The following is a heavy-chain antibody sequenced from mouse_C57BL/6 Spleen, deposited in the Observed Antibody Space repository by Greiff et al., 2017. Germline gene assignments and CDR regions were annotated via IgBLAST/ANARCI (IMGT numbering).Heavy chain of an antibody. CDR2: IDPSDSYT. CDR3: ARWHYGSSYWYFDV. Sequence: VQLQQPGAELVMPGASVKLSCKASGYTFTSYWMHWVKQRPGQGLEWIGEIDPSDSYTNYNQKFKGKSTLTVDKSSSTAYMQLSSLTSEDSAVYDCARWHYGSSYWYFDVWGTGTTVTVSS. D-gene: IGHD1-1*01. CDR1: GYTFTSYW. V-gene: IGHV1-69*01. J-gene: IGHJ1*03.